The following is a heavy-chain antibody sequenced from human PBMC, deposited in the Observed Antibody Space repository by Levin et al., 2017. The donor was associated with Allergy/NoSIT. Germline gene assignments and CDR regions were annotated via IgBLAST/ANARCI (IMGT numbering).Heavy chain of an antibody. D-gene: IGHD3-22*01. CDR1: GGTFSSYT. J-gene: IGHJ4*02. CDR3: ARDAHYYDSSGYSDY. V-gene: IGHV1-69*04. Sequence: GGSLRLSCKASGGTFSSYTISWVRQAPGQGLEWMGRIIPILGIANYAQKFQGRVTITADKSTSTAYMELSSLRSEDTAVYYCARDAHYYDSSGYSDYWGQGTLVTVSS. CDR2: IIPILGIA.